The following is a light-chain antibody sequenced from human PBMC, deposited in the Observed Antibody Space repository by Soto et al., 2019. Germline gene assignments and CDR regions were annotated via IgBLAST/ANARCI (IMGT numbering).Light chain of an antibody. CDR3: QSYDSNLIGLI. Sequence: QSVLTQPPSVTGAPGQRVTISCTGSNSNSGAGYPVHWYQQFPGAAPKLLIYADTHRPSGVPDRFSGSKSGTSASLAITGLQAEDEADFYCQSYDSNLIGLIFGGGTK. CDR2: ADT. V-gene: IGLV1-40*01. J-gene: IGLJ2*01. CDR1: NSNSGAGYP.